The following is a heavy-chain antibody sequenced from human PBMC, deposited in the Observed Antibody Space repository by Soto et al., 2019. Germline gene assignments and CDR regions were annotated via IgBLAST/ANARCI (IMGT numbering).Heavy chain of an antibody. CDR3: AKPVYGSGSPDY. CDR1: GLNFNGYT. D-gene: IGHD3-10*01. CDR2: IAETGSST. Sequence: EVQLLESGGGLVQPGGSLRLSCATYGLNFNGYTMSWVRKAPGQGLEWVSGIAETGSSTYYADSVKGRFTISRDNSENTLYLQMNNLRAEDTAIYYCAKPVYGSGSPDYWGQGTLVTVSS. J-gene: IGHJ4*02. V-gene: IGHV3-23*01.